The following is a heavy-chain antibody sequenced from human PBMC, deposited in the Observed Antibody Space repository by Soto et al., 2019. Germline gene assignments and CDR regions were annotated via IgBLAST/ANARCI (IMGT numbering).Heavy chain of an antibody. J-gene: IGHJ5*02. CDR3: ARGDIVLVPASEGNWFDP. CDR2: INPDAGAT. CDR1: AYSFTTYH. D-gene: IGHD2-2*01. V-gene: IGHV1-46*01. Sequence: QVQLVQSGAEVKKPGASVTVSCKASAYSFTTYHIHWVRQAPGQGLEWMGLINPDAGATNYAQRFQGRLRVTSDTSTSTVYMELRSLRFDDTAVYYCARGDIVLVPASEGNWFDPWGQGTLVTVSS.